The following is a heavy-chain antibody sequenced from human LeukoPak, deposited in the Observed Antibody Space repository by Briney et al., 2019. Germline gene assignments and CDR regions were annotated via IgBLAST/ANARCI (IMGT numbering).Heavy chain of an antibody. V-gene: IGHV3-23*01. Sequence: GGSLRLSCAASGFTFSSYAMSWVRQAPGKGLEWVSAISGSGGSTYYADSVKGRFTISRDNSKNTLYLQMNSLRAEDTAVYYCATYDSSGCYLADYWGQGTLVTVSS. CDR1: GFTFSSYA. J-gene: IGHJ4*02. CDR2: ISGSGGST. D-gene: IGHD3-22*01. CDR3: ATYDSSGCYLADY.